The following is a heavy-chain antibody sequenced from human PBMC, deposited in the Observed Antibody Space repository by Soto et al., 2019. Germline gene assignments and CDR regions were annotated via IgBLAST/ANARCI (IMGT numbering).Heavy chain of an antibody. J-gene: IGHJ4*02. CDR1: GISVSTSDYY. CDR3: AGFVVPASRNSDFEY. D-gene: IGHD2-15*01. V-gene: IGHV4-39*01. Sequence: PSETLSLTCTVSGISVSTSDYYWGWVLHPPGKGLDWIGNIYYSGSTFYNPSLRSRVTLSVDTSKNQFSLRLNSVTAADTAVYFCAGFVVPASRNSDFEYWGKGTMVTESS. CDR2: IYYSGST.